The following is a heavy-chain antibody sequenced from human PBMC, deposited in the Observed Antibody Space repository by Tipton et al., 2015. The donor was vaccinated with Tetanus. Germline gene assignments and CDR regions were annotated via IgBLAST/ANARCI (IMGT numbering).Heavy chain of an antibody. CDR3: ARGHSSSWFHVWFDP. V-gene: IGHV1-69*13. J-gene: IGHJ5*02. D-gene: IGHD6-13*01. CDR2: MIPKFGTT. Sequence: QSGAEVKKPGASVKISCKASGYTFTSYLIHWVRQAPGQGLEWMGGMIPKFGTTEYAQRFQGRLTITADDSASTLYMDLSSLTSEDTAIYYCARGHSSSWFHVWFDPWGQGTLVSVSS. CDR1: GYTFTSYL.